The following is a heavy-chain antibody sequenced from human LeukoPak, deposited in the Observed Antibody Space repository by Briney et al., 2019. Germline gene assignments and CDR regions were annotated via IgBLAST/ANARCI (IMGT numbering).Heavy chain of an antibody. D-gene: IGHD6-13*01. J-gene: IGHJ4*02. V-gene: IGHV3-21*01. CDR3: ARDGNAPLDSSWYVGYFDY. CDR2: ISSSSSYI. Sequence: KPGGSLRLSCAASGFTFSSYSMNWVRQAPGKGLEWVSSISSSSSYIYYADSVKGRFTISRDNAKNSLYLQMNSLRAEDTAVYYCARDGNAPLDSSWYVGYFDYWGQGTLVTVSS. CDR1: GFTFSSYS.